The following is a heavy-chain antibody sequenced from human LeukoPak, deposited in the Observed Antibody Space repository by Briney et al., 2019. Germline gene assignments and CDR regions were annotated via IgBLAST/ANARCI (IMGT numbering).Heavy chain of an antibody. J-gene: IGHJ4*02. CDR2: ISSSSSYI. CDR3: ARGEGPLRFLEWLTDY. CDR1: GFTFSSYS. Sequence: PGGSLRLSCAASGFTFSSYSMNWVRQAPGKGLEWVSSISSSSSYIYYADSVKGRFTISRDNAKNSLYLQMNSLRAEDTAVYYCARGEGPLRFLEWLTDYWGQGTLVTVSS. V-gene: IGHV3-21*01. D-gene: IGHD3-3*01.